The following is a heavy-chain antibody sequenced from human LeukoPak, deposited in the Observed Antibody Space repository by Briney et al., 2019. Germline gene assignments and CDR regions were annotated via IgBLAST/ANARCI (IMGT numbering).Heavy chain of an antibody. CDR2: IKQDASEE. CDR3: VRDRGRASVDY. V-gene: IGHV3-7*01. Sequence: TGGSLRLSCAASGFTLAGYWISWVRQAPGKGLEWVANIKQDASEEYYVDSVKGRFTISRDNAKNSLYLQMNSLRAEDTAVYYCVRDRGRASVDYWGQGTLVTVSS. D-gene: IGHD1-26*01. J-gene: IGHJ4*02. CDR1: GFTLAGYW.